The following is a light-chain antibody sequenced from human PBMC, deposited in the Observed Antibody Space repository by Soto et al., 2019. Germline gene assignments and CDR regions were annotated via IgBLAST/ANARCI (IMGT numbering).Light chain of an antibody. Sequence: QSALTQPASVSGSPGQSITISCTGTSSDIGGYNFVSWYQQHPGKAPKLMIYDVTSRPSGISNRFFGSKSGNTASLTISGLQAEDEAEYYCSSKTSSSTLVVFGGGTKL. CDR1: SSDIGGYNF. CDR2: DVT. J-gene: IGLJ2*01. CDR3: SSKTSSSTLVV. V-gene: IGLV2-14*03.